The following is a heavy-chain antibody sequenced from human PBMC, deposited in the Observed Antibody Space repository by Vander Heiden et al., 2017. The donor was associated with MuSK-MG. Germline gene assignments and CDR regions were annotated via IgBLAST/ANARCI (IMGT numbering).Heavy chain of an antibody. J-gene: IGHJ3*02. D-gene: IGHD3-22*01. CDR2: INHSAST. CDR3: ARLPRYCCSIGYYPYAYDI. Sequence: QVQLQQWGAGLLKPSETLSLTCAVYGGSCSGYYWSWIRQPPGKGLEWIGEINHSASTNHNPSLKSRVTISVDTSKNQFSLKLSSVTAADTAVYYCARLPRYCCSIGYYPYAYDIWCHGPMGTVA. CDR1: GGSCSGYY. V-gene: IGHV4-34*01.